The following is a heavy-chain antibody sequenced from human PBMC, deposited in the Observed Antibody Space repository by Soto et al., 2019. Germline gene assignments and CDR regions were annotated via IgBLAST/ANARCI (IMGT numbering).Heavy chain of an antibody. Sequence: LSLISGVSGGSVFRGGNSRSWFRQAPGKGLEWNGYFYYSGRTYYNPSLKSRVTISVDTSKNQFSLRLTSVTAADTAVYFCARSMTSFGWFDPQGHLTHFTDSS. V-gene: IGHV4-30-2*01. CDR1: GGSVFRGGNS. J-gene: IGHJ5*02. CDR2: FYYSGRT. CDR3: ARSMTSFGWFDP. D-gene: IGHD3-16*01.